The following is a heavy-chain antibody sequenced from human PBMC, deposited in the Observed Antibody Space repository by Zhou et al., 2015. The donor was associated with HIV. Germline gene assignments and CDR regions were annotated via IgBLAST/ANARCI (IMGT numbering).Heavy chain of an antibody. Sequence: QVQLVQSGAEVKKPGSSVKVSCKASGGTFSSYAIGWVRQAPGQGLEWMGGIIPIFGTASYAQRFQGRVTITADKSTSTAYMDLSSLRSEDTAVYYCARENEMATITRYNYHYFQHWGQGTLVTVSS. D-gene: IGHD5-24*01. CDR1: GGTFSSYA. CDR3: ARENEMATITRYNYHYFQH. V-gene: IGHV1-69*06. CDR2: IIPIFGTA. J-gene: IGHJ1*01.